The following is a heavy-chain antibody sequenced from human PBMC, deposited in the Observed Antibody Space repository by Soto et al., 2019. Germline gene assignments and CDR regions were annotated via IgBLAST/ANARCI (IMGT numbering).Heavy chain of an antibody. CDR1: GGSISSYY. CDR2: IYYSGST. J-gene: IGHJ5*02. CDR3: ARGLEDVTQNNWFDP. V-gene: IGHV4-59*01. D-gene: IGHD2-15*01. Sequence: QVQLQESGPGLVKPSETLSLTCTVSGGSISSYYWSWIRQPPGKGLEWIGYIYYSGSTNYNPSLKSRVTISVDTSTNQFSLKLSSVTAADTAVYYCARGLEDVTQNNWFDPWGQGTLVTVSS.